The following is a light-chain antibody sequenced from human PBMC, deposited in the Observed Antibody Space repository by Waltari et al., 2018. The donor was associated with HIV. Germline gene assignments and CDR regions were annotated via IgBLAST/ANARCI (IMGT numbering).Light chain of an antibody. CDR2: GAS. V-gene: IGKV3-15*01. CDR3: HQYNNWPYT. Sequence: MMQSPDILPVSPGEGVTLTCRASQSVNTNVAWYQQRPGQATRLLIYGASTRAAGFPARFSGGGSGTEFTLTISSLQSEDFALYFCHQYNNWPYTFGQGTKLDIK. CDR1: QSVNTN. J-gene: IGKJ2*01.